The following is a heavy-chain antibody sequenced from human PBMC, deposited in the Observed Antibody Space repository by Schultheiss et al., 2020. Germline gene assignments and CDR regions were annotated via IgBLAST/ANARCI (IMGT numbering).Heavy chain of an antibody. CDR1: GGTFSSYD. CDR3: ARYGGGDWALDY. D-gene: IGHD2-21*02. CDR2: INPNSGGT. Sequence: ASVKVSCKASGGTFSSYDINWVRQAPGQGLEWMGWINPNSGGTNYAQKFQGRVTMTRDTSINTAYMELSRLRSDDTALYYCARYGGGDWALDYWGQGTLVTVSS. J-gene: IGHJ4*02. V-gene: IGHV1-2*02.